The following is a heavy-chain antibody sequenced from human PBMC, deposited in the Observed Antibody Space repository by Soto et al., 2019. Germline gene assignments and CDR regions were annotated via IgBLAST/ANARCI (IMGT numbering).Heavy chain of an antibody. Sequence: PSETLSLTCAVYGGSFSGYYWSWIRQPPGKGLEWIGEINHSGSTNYNPSLKSRVTISVDTSKNQFSLKLSSATAADTAVYYCASSSSYYYYGMDVWGQGTTVTVSS. CDR2: INHSGST. J-gene: IGHJ6*02. D-gene: IGHD6-13*01. V-gene: IGHV4-34*01. CDR3: ASSSSYYYYGMDV. CDR1: GGSFSGYY.